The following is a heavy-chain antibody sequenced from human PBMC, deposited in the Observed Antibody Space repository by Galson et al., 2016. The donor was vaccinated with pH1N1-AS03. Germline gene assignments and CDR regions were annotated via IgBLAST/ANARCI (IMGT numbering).Heavy chain of an antibody. CDR2: ISSSSSYI. Sequence: SLRLSCAASGFTFSNYIMNWVRQAPGKGLAWVSSISSSSSYIYSADSVKGRFTISRDNAKNSLYLQMNSLIAEDTAVYYCARGPAGTFDYWGQGTLVTVSS. V-gene: IGHV3-21*01. D-gene: IGHD6-13*01. CDR1: GFTFSNYI. J-gene: IGHJ4*02. CDR3: ARGPAGTFDY.